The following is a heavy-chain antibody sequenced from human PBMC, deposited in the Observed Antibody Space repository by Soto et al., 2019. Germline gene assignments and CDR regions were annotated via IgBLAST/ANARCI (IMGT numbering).Heavy chain of an antibody. CDR3: AKAINYDFWSGSRLERFDF. D-gene: IGHD3-3*01. Sequence: AEGSLRLSCAASGFTFRSYVMSWVRQAPGKALEWVSVISGNGGSTYYADSVKGRFTISRDNSRNTVQLQMNSLRAEDTAMYYCAKAINYDFWSGSRLERFDFCGQGALVTVSS. J-gene: IGHJ4*02. V-gene: IGHV3-23*01. CDR2: ISGNGGST. CDR1: GFTFRSYV.